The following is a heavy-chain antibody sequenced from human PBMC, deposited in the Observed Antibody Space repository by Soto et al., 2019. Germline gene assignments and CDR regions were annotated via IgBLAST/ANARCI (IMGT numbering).Heavy chain of an antibody. Sequence: PGESLKISCKGSGYNFPTYWIAWVRQMPGKGLEWMGIFYPGDSDTRYSPSFQGQVTISGDKSISTAYLQWSSLKASDTAIYYCARVNSDHRDSTYGYDYIDYWGPGTLVTVSS. J-gene: IGHJ4*02. CDR2: FYPGDSDT. D-gene: IGHD5-18*01. CDR1: GYNFPTYW. CDR3: ARVNSDHRDSTYGYDYIDY. V-gene: IGHV5-51*01.